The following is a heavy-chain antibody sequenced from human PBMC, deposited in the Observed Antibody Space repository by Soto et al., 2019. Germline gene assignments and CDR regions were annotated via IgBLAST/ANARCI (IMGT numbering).Heavy chain of an antibody. CDR2: ISGSGGST. CDR1: GFTFSSYA. CDR3: ATLVVGATRFARRFSGFDY. Sequence: EVQLLESGGGLVQPGGSLRLSCAASGFTFSSYAMSWVRQAPGKGLEWVSGISGSGGSTYYADSGTGRFTISRDNSKNTLYLQMNTLRAEDTALEYCATLVVGATRFARRFSGFDYWGQGTLVTVSS. J-gene: IGHJ4*02. V-gene: IGHV3-23*01. D-gene: IGHD2-15*01.